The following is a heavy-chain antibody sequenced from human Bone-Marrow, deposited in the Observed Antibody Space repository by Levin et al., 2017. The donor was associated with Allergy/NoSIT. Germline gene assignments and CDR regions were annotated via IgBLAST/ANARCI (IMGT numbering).Heavy chain of an antibody. CDR2: IYYSGNT. D-gene: IGHD2-15*01. CDR3: ARRLAAHDYFGMDV. J-gene: IGHJ6*02. V-gene: IGHV4-59*01. Sequence: SQTLSLTCSVSGGSLTSYYWSWIRQPPGKGLEWIGCIYYSGNTNYNPSLKSRVTMSVDTSKNQFSLILSSVTAADTAVYYCARRLAAHDYFGMDVWGQGTTVTVSS. CDR1: GGSLTSYY.